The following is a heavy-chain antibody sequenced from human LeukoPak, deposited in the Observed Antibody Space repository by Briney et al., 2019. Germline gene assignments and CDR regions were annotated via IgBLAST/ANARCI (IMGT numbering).Heavy chain of an antibody. D-gene: IGHD1-26*01. CDR1: GFTFSSYT. CDR2: ISSTGTYI. CDR3: ARGFGYSGSYSDY. Sequence: GGSLRLSCAASGFTFSSYTMTWVRQAPGKGLEWVSCISSTGTYIYYADSLKGRVTISRDNAKNSLYLQMSSLRAGDTAVYYCARGFGYSGSYSDYWGQGTLVTVSS. V-gene: IGHV3-21*01. J-gene: IGHJ4*02.